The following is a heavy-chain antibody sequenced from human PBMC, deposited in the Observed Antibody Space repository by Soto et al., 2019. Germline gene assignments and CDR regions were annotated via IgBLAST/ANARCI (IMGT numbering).Heavy chain of an antibody. Sequence: EVQLLESGGGLVQPGGSPRLSCAASGFTFSSYAMNWVRQAPGKGLEWVSVISGSDGSTYYADSVKGRFTISRDNSKNPLNLQMNSRRAEDTAVYYCARRSSSWYFDYWGQGPRVTVSS. CDR2: ISGSDGST. CDR3: ARRSSSWYFDY. CDR1: GFTFSSYA. D-gene: IGHD6-13*01. J-gene: IGHJ4*02. V-gene: IGHV3-23*01.